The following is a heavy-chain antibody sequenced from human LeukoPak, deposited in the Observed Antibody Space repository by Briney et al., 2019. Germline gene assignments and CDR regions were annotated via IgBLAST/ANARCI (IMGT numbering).Heavy chain of an antibody. D-gene: IGHD4-23*01. V-gene: IGHV3-48*04. J-gene: IGHJ4*02. CDR2: ISSSGSTI. CDR1: GFTFSSYW. CDR3: ASPPHYGGNDYFDY. Sequence: GGSLRLSCAASGFTFSSYWMSWVRQAPGKGLEWVSYISSSGSTIYYADSVKGRFTISRDNAKNSLYLQMNSLRAEDTAVYYCASPPHYGGNDYFDYWGQGTLVTVSS.